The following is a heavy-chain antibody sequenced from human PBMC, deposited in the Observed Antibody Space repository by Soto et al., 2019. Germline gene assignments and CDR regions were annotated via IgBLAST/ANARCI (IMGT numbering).Heavy chain of an antibody. Sequence: GGSLRLSCAASGFTFSSYAMSWVRQAPGKGLEWVSAISGSGGSTYYADSVKGRFTISRDNSKNTLYLQMNSLRAEDTAVYYCAKYQKGVFGVVIKTLPLDYWGQGTLVTVSS. CDR1: GFTFSSYA. D-gene: IGHD3-3*01. CDR3: AKYQKGVFGVVIKTLPLDY. V-gene: IGHV3-23*01. J-gene: IGHJ4*02. CDR2: ISGSGGST.